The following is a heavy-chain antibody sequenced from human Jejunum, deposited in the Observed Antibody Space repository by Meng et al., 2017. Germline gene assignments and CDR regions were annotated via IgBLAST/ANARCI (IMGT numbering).Heavy chain of an antibody. CDR2: IYHGGNT. J-gene: IGHJ4*02. CDR1: GGYINKENW. D-gene: IGHD2-2*01. Sequence: QLQLLQWGAGLVKPSGTLSLTCAVSGGYINKENWWSWVRQSPERGLEWIGEIYHGGNTNYNPSLKRRVTMSVDESTNQMSLKLTSVTAADTAVYYCVRGEFAMLARFDFWGQGILVTVSS. CDR3: VRGEFAMLARFDF. V-gene: IGHV4-4*02.